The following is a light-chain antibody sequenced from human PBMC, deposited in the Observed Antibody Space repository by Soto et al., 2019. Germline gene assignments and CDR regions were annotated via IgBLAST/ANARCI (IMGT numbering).Light chain of an antibody. Sequence: QSALTQPASVSGSPGQSITISCTGTSSYIGDYYYVSWFQQHPGKAPKLMIYDVNKRPSGVPDRFSGSMSGNTASLTISGLQADDEADYHCSSYAGNYTLDFGGGTKVTVL. CDR1: SSYIGDYYY. V-gene: IGLV2-11*01. J-gene: IGLJ2*01. CDR2: DVN. CDR3: SSYAGNYTLD.